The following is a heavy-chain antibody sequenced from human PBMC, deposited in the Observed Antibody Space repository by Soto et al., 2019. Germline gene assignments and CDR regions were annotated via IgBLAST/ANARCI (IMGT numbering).Heavy chain of an antibody. V-gene: IGHV3-9*01. J-gene: IGHJ4*02. D-gene: IGHD6-19*01. CDR2: ISWNSGSI. Sequence: EVQLVESGGGSVQPGRSLRLSCVASGFTFESYAMHWVRQVPGKGLEWVSGISWNSGSIGYEDSVKGRFPISRDNAQKSLYLEMNSLRVEGTAFYYCVKDIHEQWLVSHFEYWGQGALVTVSS. CDR3: VKDIHEQWLVSHFEY. CDR1: GFTFESYA.